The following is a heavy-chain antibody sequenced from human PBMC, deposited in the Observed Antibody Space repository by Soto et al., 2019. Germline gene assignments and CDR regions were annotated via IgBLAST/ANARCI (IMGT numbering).Heavy chain of an antibody. CDR1: CGSISSYY. J-gene: IGHJ5*02. V-gene: IGHV4-4*07. D-gene: IGHD1-26*01. CDR3: ARDNILVGHNNWFEP. CDR2: IYTSGST. Sequence: SETRSLTCTVSCGSISSYYWSWIRQPAGKGLEWIGRIYTSGSTNYNPSLKSRVTMSVDTSKNQFSLKLSSVTAADTAVYYCARDNILVGHNNWFEPLGQGTLVNVSS.